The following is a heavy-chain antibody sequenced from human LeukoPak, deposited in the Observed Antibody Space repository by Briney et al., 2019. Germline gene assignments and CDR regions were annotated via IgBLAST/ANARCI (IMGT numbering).Heavy chain of an antibody. V-gene: IGHV3-21*01. D-gene: IGHD1-14*01. CDR2: ISSSSSYI. Sequence: GGSLRLSCAASGFTFSSYSMNWVRQAPGKGLEWVSSISSSSSYIYYADSVKGRFTISRDNAKNSLYLQMNSLRAEDTAVYYCARSQTTTSVRKIHYYYYYMDVWGKGTTVTVSS. CDR1: GFTFSSYS. J-gene: IGHJ6*03. CDR3: ARSQTTTSVRKIHYYYYYMDV.